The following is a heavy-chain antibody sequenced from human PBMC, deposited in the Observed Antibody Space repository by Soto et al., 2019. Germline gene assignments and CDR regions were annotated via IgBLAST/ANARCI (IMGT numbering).Heavy chain of an antibody. CDR1: GYSFCTSW. V-gene: IGHV5-51*01. CDR2: IYPGDSDS. D-gene: IGHD2-8*01. CDR3: ARLSRRVAQESNYFDP. Sequence: GESLKISCKVSGYSFCTSWMGWVRQLPGKGLEWMGIIYPGDSDSRYGPSFEGHVTFSVDKSISTAYLEWSSLKASDTAIYYCARLSRRVAQESNYFDPWGQGTLVTVSS. J-gene: IGHJ5*02.